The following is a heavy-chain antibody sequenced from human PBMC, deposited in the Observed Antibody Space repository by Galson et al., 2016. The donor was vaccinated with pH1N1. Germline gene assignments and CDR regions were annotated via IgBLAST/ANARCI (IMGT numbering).Heavy chain of an antibody. CDR2: IYYSGST. D-gene: IGHD3-16*01. J-gene: IGHJ4*02. CDR1: GGSISSGGYY. CDR3: ARVPRGEQLYYFDY. Sequence: TLSLTCTVSGGSISSGGYYWSWIRQHPGKGLEWIGYIYYSGSTYYNPSLKSRVSISVDTSKNQFSLKLSSVTAADTAVYYGARVPRGEQLYYFDYWGQGTLVTV. V-gene: IGHV4-31*03.